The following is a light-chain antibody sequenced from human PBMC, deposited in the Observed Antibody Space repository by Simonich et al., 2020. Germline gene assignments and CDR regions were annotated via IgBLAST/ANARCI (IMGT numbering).Light chain of an antibody. CDR2: DVS. CDR3: SSYTSSSTWV. V-gene: IGLV2-14*01. CDR1: SRDVGGYNF. Sequence: QSALTQPASVSGPPGQSITISCTGTSRDVGGYNFVSWYQQHQGKAPKLMIYDVSKRPAGVSKRVAGSKSGNTASLTISGLQAEDEADYYCSSYTSSSTWVFGGGTKLTVL. J-gene: IGLJ3*02.